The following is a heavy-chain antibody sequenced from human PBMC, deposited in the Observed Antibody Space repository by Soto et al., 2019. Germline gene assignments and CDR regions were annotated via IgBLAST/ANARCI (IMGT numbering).Heavy chain of an antibody. J-gene: IGHJ6*02. CDR1: GGSFWFYY. CDR2: INHSGST. V-gene: IGHV4-34*01. D-gene: IGHD1-1*01. CDR3: ARERXGPKPTYHYYYSYGMDV. Sequence: PSGSLSLRCAVYGGSFWFYYWGGILQPPGKGLEWIGEINHSGSTNYNPSLKSRVTISVDTSKNQFSLKLSSVTAADTAVYYCARERXGPKPTYHYYYSYGMDVWGQGTTVTVSS.